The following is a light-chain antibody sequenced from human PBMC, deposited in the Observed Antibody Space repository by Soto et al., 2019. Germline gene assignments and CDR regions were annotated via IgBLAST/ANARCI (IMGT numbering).Light chain of an antibody. Sequence: DIQMTQSPSTLSASVGDRVTITCRASQSISSWLAWYQQKPGKAPKLLIYDASSLESGVPSRFSGSGSGTEFTLPISSLQPDDFATYYCQQYNSPPLTFGGGTKVEIK. CDR1: QSISSW. CDR2: DAS. CDR3: QQYNSPPLT. V-gene: IGKV1-5*01. J-gene: IGKJ4*02.